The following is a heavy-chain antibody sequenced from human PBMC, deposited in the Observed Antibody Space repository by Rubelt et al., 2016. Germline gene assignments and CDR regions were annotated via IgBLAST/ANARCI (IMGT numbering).Heavy chain of an antibody. D-gene: IGHD6-19*01. V-gene: IGHV1-18*01. CDR1: GYTFTSYG. CDR2: ISAYNGNT. J-gene: IGHJ3*02. CDR3: ARDRTWLVPGLDAFDI. Sequence: QVQLVQSGAEVKEPGASVKVSCKASGYTFTSYGISWVRPAPGQGLEWMGWISAYNGNTNYAQKLQGRVTMTTDTSTSTAYMELRSLRSDDTAVYYCARDRTWLVPGLDAFDIWGQGTMVTVSS.